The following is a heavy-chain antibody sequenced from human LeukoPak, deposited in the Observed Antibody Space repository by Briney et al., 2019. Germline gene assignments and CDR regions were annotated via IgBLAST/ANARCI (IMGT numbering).Heavy chain of an antibody. Sequence: GGSLRLSCAASGFTFDDYAMHWVRQAPGKGLEWVSGTSWNSGSIGYADSVKSRFTISRDNAKNSLYLQMNSLRAEDTALYYCAKDTDYGDYGGWFDPWGQGTLVTVSS. J-gene: IGHJ5*02. CDR2: TSWNSGSI. D-gene: IGHD4-17*01. CDR3: AKDTDYGDYGGWFDP. V-gene: IGHV3-9*01. CDR1: GFTFDDYA.